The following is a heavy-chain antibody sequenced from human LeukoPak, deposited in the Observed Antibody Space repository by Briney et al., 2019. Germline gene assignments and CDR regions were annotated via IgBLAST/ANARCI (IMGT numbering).Heavy chain of an antibody. Sequence: PSETLSLTCTVSGGSISSYYWSWIRQPPGKGLEWIGYIYYSGSTNYNPSLKSRVTISVDTSKSQFSLKLSSVTAADTAVYYCAREYYDILTGYDDYDAFDIWGQGTMVTVSS. CDR1: GGSISSYY. D-gene: IGHD3-9*01. V-gene: IGHV4-59*01. J-gene: IGHJ3*02. CDR3: AREYYDILTGYDDYDAFDI. CDR2: IYYSGST.